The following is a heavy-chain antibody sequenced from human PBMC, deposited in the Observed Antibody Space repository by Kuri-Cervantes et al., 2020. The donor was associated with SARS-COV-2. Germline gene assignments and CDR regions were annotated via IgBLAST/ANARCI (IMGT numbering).Heavy chain of an antibody. J-gene: IGHJ3*02. CDR3: ARGSGVPAAGLDI. CDR1: GGTFSTYA. CDR2: IIPIFGTT. D-gene: IGHD2-2*01. Sequence: SVKVSCKASGGTFSTYAISWVRQAPGQGLEWMGRIIPIFGTTNFPQKFQGRVTFTADESTSTAYMELSSLRSKDTAVYYCARGSGVPAAGLDIWGQGTMVTVSS. V-gene: IGHV1-69*13.